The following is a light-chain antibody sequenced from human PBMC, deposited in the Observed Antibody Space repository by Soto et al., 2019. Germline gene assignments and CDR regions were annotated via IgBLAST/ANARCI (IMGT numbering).Light chain of an antibody. CDR2: DNS. CDR3: QSYDSSLSAYV. V-gene: IGLV1-40*01. Sequence: QSVLTQPPSVSRAPGQRVTISCTGSSSNIGAGYDVHWYQQLPGTAPKLLIYDNSNRPSGVPDRFSGSKSGTSASLAITGLQAEDEADYYCQSYDSSLSAYVFATGTKVTVL. J-gene: IGLJ1*01. CDR1: SSNIGAGYD.